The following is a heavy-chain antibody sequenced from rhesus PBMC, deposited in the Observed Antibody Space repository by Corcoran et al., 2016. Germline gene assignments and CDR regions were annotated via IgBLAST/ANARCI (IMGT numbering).Heavy chain of an antibody. J-gene: IGHJ4*01. Sequence: QVQLQESGPGVVKPSETLSLTCAVSGYSISSVYDWSWIRQPPGTGLEWIGYIYGSSGSTNYNPSLKNRVTISKDTSKNQFSLKLSSVTAADTAVYYCATQRYSGYSLVDYWGQGVLVTVSS. V-gene: IGHV4-76*01. D-gene: IGHD5-24*01. CDR2: IYGSSGST. CDR1: GYSISSVYD. CDR3: ATQRYSGYSLVDY.